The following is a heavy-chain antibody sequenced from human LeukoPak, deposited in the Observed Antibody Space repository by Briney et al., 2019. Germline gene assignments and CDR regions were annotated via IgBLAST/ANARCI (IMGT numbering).Heavy chain of an antibody. J-gene: IGHJ4*02. CDR2: INPNSGGT. Sequence: ASVKVSCKASGYTFTDYYVHWVRQAPGQGLEWMGWINPNSGGTNYAQKFQGRVTITADESTSTAYMELSSLRSEDTAVYYCASMVRGVIDFDYWGQGTLVTVSS. CDR3: ASMVRGVIDFDY. V-gene: IGHV1-2*02. D-gene: IGHD3-10*01. CDR1: GYTFTDYY.